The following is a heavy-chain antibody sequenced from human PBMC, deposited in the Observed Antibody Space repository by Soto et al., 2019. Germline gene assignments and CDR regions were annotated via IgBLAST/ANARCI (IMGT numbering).Heavy chain of an antibody. CDR3: ARDPGVLMVYAILTRASYYYGMDV. J-gene: IGHJ6*02. CDR1: GYTFTSYG. V-gene: IGHV1-18*01. CDR2: ISAYNGNT. D-gene: IGHD2-8*01. Sequence: QVQLVQSGAEVKKPGASVKVSCKASGYTFTSYGISWVRQAPGQGLEWMGWISAYNGNTNYAQKLQGRVTMTTDTSTSTAYMELRSLRSHDTAVYYCARDPGVLMVYAILTRASYYYGMDVWGQGTTVTVSS.